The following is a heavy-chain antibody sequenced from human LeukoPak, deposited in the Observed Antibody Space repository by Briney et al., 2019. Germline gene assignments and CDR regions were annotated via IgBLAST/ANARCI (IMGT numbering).Heavy chain of an antibody. D-gene: IGHD3-22*01. Sequence: PGRSLRLSCAASGFTFSSYAMSWVRQAPGKGLEWVSAISGSGGSTYYADSVKGRFTISRDNSKNTLYLQMNSLRAEDTAVYYCAKVGDSSGYYFDYWGQGTLVTVSS. J-gene: IGHJ4*02. CDR2: ISGSGGST. CDR3: AKVGDSSGYYFDY. V-gene: IGHV3-23*01. CDR1: GFTFSSYA.